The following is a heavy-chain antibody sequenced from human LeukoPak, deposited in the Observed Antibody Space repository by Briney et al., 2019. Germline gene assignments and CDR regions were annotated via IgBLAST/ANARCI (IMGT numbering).Heavy chain of an antibody. V-gene: IGHV1-8*01. CDR3: ARTPRGYCSGGSCQDY. J-gene: IGHJ4*02. CDR2: MNPNSGNT. D-gene: IGHD2-15*01. Sequence: GASVKVSCKASGYTFTSYDINWVRQATGQGLEWMGWMNPNSGNTGYAQKFQGRVTMTRNTSISTAYMELSRLRSDDTAVCYCARTPRGYCSGGSCQDYWGQGTLVTVSS. CDR1: GYTFTSYD.